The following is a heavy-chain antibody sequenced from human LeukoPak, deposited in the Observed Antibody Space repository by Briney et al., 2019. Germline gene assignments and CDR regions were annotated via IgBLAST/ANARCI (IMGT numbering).Heavy chain of an antibody. CDR2: IYYSGST. Sequence: SETLSLTCTVSGGSVSSGSYYWSWIRQPPGKGLEWIVYIYYSGSTNYNPSLKSRVTISVDTSKNQFSLKLSSVNAADTAVYYCARWWELKRGDAFDIWGQGTMVTVSS. V-gene: IGHV4-61*01. CDR1: GGSVSSGSYY. J-gene: IGHJ3*02. D-gene: IGHD1-26*01. CDR3: ARWWELKRGDAFDI.